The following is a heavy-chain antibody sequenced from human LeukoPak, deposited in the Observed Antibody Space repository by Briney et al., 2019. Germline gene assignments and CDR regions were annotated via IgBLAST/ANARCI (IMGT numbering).Heavy chain of an antibody. CDR3: AREVWGIVGATTYFDY. V-gene: IGHV3-30-3*01. CDR2: ISYDGSNK. J-gene: IGHJ4*02. D-gene: IGHD1-26*01. Sequence: GRSLRLSCAASGFTFSSYAMHWVRQAPGKGLEWVSVISYDGSNKYYADSVNVRFTISRDNSKNTLYLQMNSLRAEDTAVYYCAREVWGIVGATTYFDYWGQGTLVTVSS. CDR1: GFTFSSYA.